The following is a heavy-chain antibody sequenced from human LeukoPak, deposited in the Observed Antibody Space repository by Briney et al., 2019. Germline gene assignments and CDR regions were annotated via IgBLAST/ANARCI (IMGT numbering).Heavy chain of an antibody. D-gene: IGHD1-1*01. J-gene: IGHJ4*02. CDR2: IYYSGST. Sequence: SETLSLTCTVSGDTISSYYWSWIRQPPGKGLEWIGYIYYSGSTDYNPSLNSRVTISIDTSKNQFSLKLSSVTAADTAVYYCARHVGKLPFDYWGQGILVTVSS. CDR3: ARHVGKLPFDY. V-gene: IGHV4-59*08. CDR1: GDTISSYY.